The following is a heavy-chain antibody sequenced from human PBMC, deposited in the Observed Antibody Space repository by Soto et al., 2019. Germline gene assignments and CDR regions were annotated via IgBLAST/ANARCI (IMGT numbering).Heavy chain of an antibody. V-gene: IGHV4-39*01. D-gene: IGHD3-3*01. J-gene: IGHJ6*03. CDR1: GGSISSSSYY. Sequence: PSETLSLTCTVSGGSISSSSYYWGWIRQPPGKGLEWIGSIYYSGSTYYNPSLKSRVTISVDTSKNQFSLKLSSVTAADTAVYYCARQYRGDFWSGYYTRYYYMDVWGKETTVTVSS. CDR3: ARQYRGDFWSGYYTRYYYMDV. CDR2: IYYSGST.